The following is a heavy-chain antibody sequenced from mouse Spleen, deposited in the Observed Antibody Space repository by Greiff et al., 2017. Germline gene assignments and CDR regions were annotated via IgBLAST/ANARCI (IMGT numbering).Heavy chain of an antibody. D-gene: IGHD1-1*01. J-gene: IGHJ4*01. CDR1: GYPLTAYT. CDR3: ARQAVITTAKAMDY. CDR2: FYPGSGSI. Sequence: QVQLQQSGAELVKPGASVKLSCKASGYPLTAYTIHWVKQRPGQGLEWIGWFYPGSGSITYHEHFKDKATSTADKSPRPVYMALSRLTSEDSPVYFCARQAVITTAKAMDYWGQGTSVTVSS. V-gene: IGHV1-62-2*01.